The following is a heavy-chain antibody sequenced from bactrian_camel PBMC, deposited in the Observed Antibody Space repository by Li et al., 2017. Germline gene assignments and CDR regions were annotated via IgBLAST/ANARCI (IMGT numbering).Heavy chain of an antibody. Sequence: QLVESGGGSVQAGGSLRPSCAASGYTFSSTWMNWVRQAPGKGLEWVSIINRGGTTYYADSMKGRFTISRDNATNTVYLQMNSLKPEDTAVYYCVSLVGRPLVHQGTQVTVS. CDR2: INRGGTT. D-gene: IGHD2*01. J-gene: IGHJ4*01. V-gene: IGHV3S25*01. CDR1: GYTFSSTW.